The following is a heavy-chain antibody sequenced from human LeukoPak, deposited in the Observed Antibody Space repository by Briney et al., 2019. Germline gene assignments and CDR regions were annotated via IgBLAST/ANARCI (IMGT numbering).Heavy chain of an antibody. Sequence: SETLSLTCTVSGYSISSGYFWGWVRQAPGKGLEWIGSIYYSGSTYYNPSLKSRVTISVDTSKNQFSLKLSSVTAADTAVYYCARDYYDSSGSRSFDYWGQGTLVTVSS. D-gene: IGHD3-22*01. CDR1: GYSISSGYF. CDR2: IYYSGST. V-gene: IGHV4-38-2*02. J-gene: IGHJ4*02. CDR3: ARDYYDSSGSRSFDY.